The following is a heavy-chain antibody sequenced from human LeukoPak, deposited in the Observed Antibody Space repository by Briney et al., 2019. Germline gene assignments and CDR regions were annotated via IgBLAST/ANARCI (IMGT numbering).Heavy chain of an antibody. CDR3: ARGVGSSSSNWFDP. V-gene: IGHV4-61*02. CDR2: VYSSGNT. CDR1: GDSTSSGTYY. Sequence: SETLSFTGTAPGDSTSSGTYYGSWIRQPAGKGLEWIGRVYSSGNTNYNPSLKSRVTISIDTSKNQFSLKLSSVTAADTAAYYCARGVGSSSSNWFDPWGQGTLVTVSS. J-gene: IGHJ5*02. D-gene: IGHD6-6*01.